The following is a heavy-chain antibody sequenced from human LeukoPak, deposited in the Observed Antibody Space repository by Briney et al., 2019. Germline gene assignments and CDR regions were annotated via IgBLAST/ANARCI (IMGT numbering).Heavy chain of an antibody. CDR1: XXXLTELS. CDR2: FDPEDGET. D-gene: IGHD3-10*01. V-gene: IGHV1-24*01. J-gene: IGHJ4*02. Sequence: ASXXXXXXXSXXXLTELSMHWVRXAPGKGLEWMGGFDPEDGETIYAQKFQGRVTMTEDTSTDTAYMELSSLRSEDTAVYYCATVGFGENDYWGQGTLVTVSS. CDR3: ATVGFGENDY.